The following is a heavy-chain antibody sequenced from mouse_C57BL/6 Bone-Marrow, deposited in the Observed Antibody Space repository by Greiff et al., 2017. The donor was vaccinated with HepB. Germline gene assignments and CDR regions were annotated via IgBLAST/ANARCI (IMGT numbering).Heavy chain of an antibody. CDR1: GFTFSDYY. CDR2: ISNGGGST. V-gene: IGHV5-12*01. D-gene: IGHD4-1*01. J-gene: IGHJ4*01. Sequence: EVKLVESGGGLVQPGGSLKLSCAASGFTFSDYYMYWVRQTPEKRLEWVAYISNGGGSTYYPDTVKGRFTISRDNAKNTLYLQMSRLKSEDTAMYYCARDGTRAMDYWGQGTSVTVSS. CDR3: ARDGTRAMDY.